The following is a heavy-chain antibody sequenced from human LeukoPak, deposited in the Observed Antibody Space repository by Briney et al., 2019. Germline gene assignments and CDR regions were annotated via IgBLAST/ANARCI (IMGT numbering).Heavy chain of an antibody. CDR2: IYYSGTT. CDR1: GGSISSSSYY. D-gene: IGHD6-13*01. J-gene: IGHJ4*02. Sequence: SETLSLTCTVSGGSISSSSYYWSWIRQSPGKGLDWFGYIYYSGTTNYNPSLKSRVTISVDTSKNQFSLKLSSVTAADTAVYYCAREGGSSSWSGVDYWGQGTLVTVSS. CDR3: AREGGSSSWSGVDY. V-gene: IGHV4-61*01.